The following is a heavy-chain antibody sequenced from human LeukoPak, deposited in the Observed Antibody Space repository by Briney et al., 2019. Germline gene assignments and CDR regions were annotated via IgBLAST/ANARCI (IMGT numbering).Heavy chain of an antibody. CDR3: ARGKYSSSSEPVYYYYYYMDV. D-gene: IGHD6-6*01. CDR1: GGSISSSSYY. CDR2: IYYSGST. J-gene: IGHJ6*03. V-gene: IGHV4-39*07. Sequence: PSETLSLTCTVSGGSISSSSYYWGWIRQPPGKGLEWIGSIYYSGSTYYNPSLKSRVTISVDTSKNQFSLKLSSVTAADTAVYYCARGKYSSSSEPVYYYYYYMDVWGKGTTVTVSS.